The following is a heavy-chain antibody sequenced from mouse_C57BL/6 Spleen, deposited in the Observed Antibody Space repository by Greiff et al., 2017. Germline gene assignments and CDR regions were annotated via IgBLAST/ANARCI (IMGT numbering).Heavy chain of an antibody. V-gene: IGHV1-18*01. D-gene: IGHD4-1*01. CDR2: INPNNGGT. Sequence: VQLKESGPELVKPGASVKIPCKASGYTFTDYNMDWVKQSHGKSLEWIGDINPNNGGTIYNQKFKGKATLTVDKSSSTAYMELRSLTSEDTAVYYCATPLTGAWFAYWGQGTLVTVSA. CDR3: ATPLTGAWFAY. J-gene: IGHJ3*01. CDR1: GYTFTDYN.